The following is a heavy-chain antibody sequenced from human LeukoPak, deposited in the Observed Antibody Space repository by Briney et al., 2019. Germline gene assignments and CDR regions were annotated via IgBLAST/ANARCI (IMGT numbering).Heavy chain of an antibody. Sequence: SVKVSCKASGGTFSSYAISWVRQAPGQGLEWMGGIIPIFGTANYAQKFQGRVTITTDESTSTAYMELNSLRSEDTAVYYCASPSRPYDSSGSMFQHWGQGTLVTVSS. V-gene: IGHV1-69*05. CDR3: ASPSRPYDSSGSMFQH. CDR1: GGTFSSYA. CDR2: IIPIFGTA. J-gene: IGHJ1*01. D-gene: IGHD3-22*01.